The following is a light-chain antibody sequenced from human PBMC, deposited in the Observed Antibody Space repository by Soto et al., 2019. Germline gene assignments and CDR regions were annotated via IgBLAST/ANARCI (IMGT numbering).Light chain of an antibody. CDR1: QSISNH. J-gene: IGKJ5*01. V-gene: IGKV1-39*01. CDR3: QQYGNSPIT. CDR2: AAS. Sequence: DIQMTQSPSSLSASVEDRVIITCRASQSISNHLNWYQQKPGKAPKLLIFAASSLQSGVPSRFSGSGSGTDFTLTISRLEPEDFAVYYCQQYGNSPITLGQGTRLEIK.